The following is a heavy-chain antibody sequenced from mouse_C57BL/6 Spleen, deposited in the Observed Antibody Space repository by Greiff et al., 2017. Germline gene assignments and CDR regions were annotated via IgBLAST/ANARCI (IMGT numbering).Heavy chain of an antibody. CDR2: IYPSDSET. CDR3: ARRYYGSSYWYFDV. D-gene: IGHD1-1*01. CDR1: GYTFTSYW. V-gene: IGHV1-61*01. J-gene: IGHJ1*03. Sequence: QVQLQQPGAELVRPGSSVKLSCKASGYTFTSYWMDWVKQRPGQGLEWIGNIYPSDSETHYNQKFKDKATLTVDKSSSTAYMQLSSLTSEDSAVYCCARRYYGSSYWYFDVWGTGTTVTVSS.